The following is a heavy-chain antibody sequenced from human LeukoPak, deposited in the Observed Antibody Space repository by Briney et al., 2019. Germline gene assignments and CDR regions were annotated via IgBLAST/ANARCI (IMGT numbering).Heavy chain of an antibody. J-gene: IGHJ4*02. CDR1: GFTFSSSA. CDR2: ITGNGATT. Sequence: GGSLRLSCAASGFTFSSSAVSWVRQTPGKGLEWVSSITGNGATTYYPDSVKGRFTISRDNSKNTLSLQMNSLRAEDTAVYYCANERRRVDTEMVRSYYFENWGQGTLVTVSS. D-gene: IGHD5-18*01. CDR3: ANERRRVDTEMVRSYYFEN. V-gene: IGHV3-23*01.